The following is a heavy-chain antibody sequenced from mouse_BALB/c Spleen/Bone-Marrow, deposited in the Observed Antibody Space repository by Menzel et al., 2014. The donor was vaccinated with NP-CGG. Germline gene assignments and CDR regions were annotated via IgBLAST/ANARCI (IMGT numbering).Heavy chain of an antibody. CDR1: GFDFSRYW. CDR2: INPESCTI. Sequence: DVMLVESGGGLVQPGGSLKLSCTVSGFDFSRYWMSWVRQAPGKGLQWIGEINPESCTINYTPSLKDKFIISRDNAKNTLYLQMSKVRSEDTALYYCTRLTYYGLTDYWXQXXTLTXSS. CDR3: TRLTYYGLTDY. V-gene: IGHV4-1*02. D-gene: IGHD1-2*01. J-gene: IGHJ2*01.